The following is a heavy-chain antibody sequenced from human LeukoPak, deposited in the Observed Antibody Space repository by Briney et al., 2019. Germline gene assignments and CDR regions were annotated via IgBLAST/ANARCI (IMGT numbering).Heavy chain of an antibody. CDR2: ISGSGGNT. D-gene: IGHD4-17*01. Sequence: GGSLRLSCAASGFTFSNSMISWVREPPGKGLEWVTAISGSGGNTYYADTVKGRFSISRDNSKNTVYLQMNSLRAEDTAIYYCAKGLLRGLDVWGQGTTVTVSS. V-gene: IGHV3-23*01. CDR3: AKGLLRGLDV. CDR1: GFTFSNSM. J-gene: IGHJ6*02.